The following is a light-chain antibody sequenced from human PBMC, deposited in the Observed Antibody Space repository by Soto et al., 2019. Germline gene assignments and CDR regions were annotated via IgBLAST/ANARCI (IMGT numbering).Light chain of an antibody. CDR2: NAS. CDR1: QSISSW. J-gene: IGKJ4*02. V-gene: IGKV1-5*03. Sequence: DIQMTQSPSTLSVCVGDRVTIICRASQSISSWLAWYQQKAGKAPKLLISNASSRASGVPERFSGSGSGTEFNLTISSLQPEDFATYYCQQCNSYSWTFGGGTKVDI. CDR3: QQCNSYSWT.